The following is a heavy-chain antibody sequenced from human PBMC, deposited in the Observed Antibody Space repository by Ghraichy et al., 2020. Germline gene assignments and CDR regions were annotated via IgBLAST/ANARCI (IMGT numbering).Heavy chain of an antibody. Sequence: SETLSLTCAVYGGSFSGYYWSWIRQPPGKGPEWIGEINHSGSTNYNPSLKSRVTISVDTSKNQFSLKLSSVTAADTAVYYCVRGLQQPDGGFDYWGQGTLVTVSS. V-gene: IGHV4-34*01. CDR1: GGSFSGYY. CDR3: VRGLQQPDGGFDY. CDR2: INHSGST. D-gene: IGHD3-16*01. J-gene: IGHJ4*02.